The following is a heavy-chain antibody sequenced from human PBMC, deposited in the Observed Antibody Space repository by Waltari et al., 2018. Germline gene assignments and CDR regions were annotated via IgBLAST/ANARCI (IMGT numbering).Heavy chain of an antibody. V-gene: IGHV4-39*07. J-gene: IGHJ3*02. D-gene: IGHD1-26*01. CDR2: IYYSGST. CDR1: GGSIRSSSYY. Sequence: QLQLQESGPGLVKPSETLSLTCTVSGGSIRSSSYYWGWIRQPPGKGLEWIGSIYYSGSTYYNPSLKSRVTISVDTSKNQFSLKLSSVTAADTAVYYCAEIVGANDAFDIWGQGTMVTVSS. CDR3: AEIVGANDAFDI.